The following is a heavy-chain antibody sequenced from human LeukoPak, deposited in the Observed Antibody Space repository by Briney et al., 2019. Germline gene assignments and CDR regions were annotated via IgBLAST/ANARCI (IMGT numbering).Heavy chain of an antibody. CDR1: GGSFSGYY. D-gene: IGHD3-10*01. V-gene: IGHV4-34*01. Sequence: SETLSLTCAVYGGSFSGYYWSWIRQPPGKGLEWIGEINHSGSTNYNPSLKSRVTISVDTSKNQFSLKLSSVTAADTAVYYCXXGPAGSPRNKYNWFDPWGQGTLVTVSS. CDR2: INHSGST. CDR3: XXGPAGSPRNKYNWFDP. J-gene: IGHJ5*02.